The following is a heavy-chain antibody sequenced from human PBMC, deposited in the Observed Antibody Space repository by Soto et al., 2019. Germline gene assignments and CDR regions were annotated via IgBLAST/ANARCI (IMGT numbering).Heavy chain of an antibody. CDR2: IYHSGST. D-gene: IGHD4-17*01. CDR1: GGSISSSNW. CDR3: ARGEEYDYGDDSFDY. Sequence: QVQLQESGPGLVKPSGTLSLTCAVSGGSISSSNWWSWVRQPPGKGLEWIGEIYHSGSTNNNPSLKSRVTRSVDKSKNQFSLKLSSVTAADTAVYYCARGEEYDYGDDSFDYWGQGTLVTVSS. V-gene: IGHV4-4*02. J-gene: IGHJ4*02.